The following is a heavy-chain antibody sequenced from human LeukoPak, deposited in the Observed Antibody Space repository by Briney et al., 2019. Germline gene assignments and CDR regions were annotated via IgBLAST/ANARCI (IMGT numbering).Heavy chain of an antibody. J-gene: IGHJ3*01. CDR2: IHATGST. CDR1: GGSTTNSY. Sequence: PSETLSLTCTVSGGSTTNSYWSWIRHSAGTGMEWIGRIHATGSTNYNPSLTSRVSMSLDMPTNQFSLTLSAVTVADTATYYCAGIFDRDVWGQGTLVTVSP. V-gene: IGHV4-4*07. CDR3: AGIFDRDV. D-gene: IGHD3-9*01.